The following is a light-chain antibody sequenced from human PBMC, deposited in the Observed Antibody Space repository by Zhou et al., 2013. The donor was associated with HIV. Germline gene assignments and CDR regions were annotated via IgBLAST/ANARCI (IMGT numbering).Light chain of an antibody. J-gene: IGKJ1*01. CDR3: QQSYSASS. CDR2: AAS. Sequence: DIQVTQSPSSLSASVGDRVTITCRASQIIHTYVTWYQQQPGKAPRLLIFAASSLQSGVPSRFSGSGSGTDFTLTINNLQPEDFATYFCQQSYSASSFGQGTKVEMK. V-gene: IGKV1-39*01. CDR1: QIIHTY.